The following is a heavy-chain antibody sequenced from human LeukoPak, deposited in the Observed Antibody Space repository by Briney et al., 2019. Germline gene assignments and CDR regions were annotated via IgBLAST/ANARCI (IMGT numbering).Heavy chain of an antibody. J-gene: IGHJ6*02. V-gene: IGHV1-46*01. Sequence: GASVKVSCKPSGYTFTTYYMHWVRQAPGQGLEWMGIINPGGGTTTYAQKFKGRFTMPRDTSTSTVFLEMSSLRSEDTAVYYCARDLTNCGGDCYYFYYYGMDVWGQGTTVTVSS. CDR3: ARDLTNCGGDCYYFYYYGMDV. CDR1: GYTFTTYY. CDR2: INPGGGTT. D-gene: IGHD2-21*02.